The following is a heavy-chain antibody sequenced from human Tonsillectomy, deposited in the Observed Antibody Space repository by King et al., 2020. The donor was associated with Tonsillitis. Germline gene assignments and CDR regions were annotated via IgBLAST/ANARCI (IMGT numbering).Heavy chain of an antibody. CDR3: AKDPVEMSTMPSWYFDL. CDR2: TTASGGTT. D-gene: IGHD5-24*01. J-gene: IGHJ2*01. CDR1: GFTFRNYA. Sequence: VQLVESGGGLVQPGGSLRLSCAALGFTFRNYAMSWVRQAPGKGPEWVSSTTASGGTTYYADSVQGRFTISRDNSRNTLYLHMNRLRAEDTAVYYCAKDPVEMSTMPSWYFDLWGRGTLVTVSS. V-gene: IGHV3-23*04.